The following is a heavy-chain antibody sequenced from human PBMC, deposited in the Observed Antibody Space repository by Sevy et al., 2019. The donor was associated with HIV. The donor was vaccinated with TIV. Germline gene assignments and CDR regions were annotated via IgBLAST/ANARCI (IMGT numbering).Heavy chain of an antibody. CDR3: ARRSSGHDNYYYYYGMDV. J-gene: IGHJ6*02. Sequence: GGSLRLSCVASGFTFSSYWMSWVRQAPGKGLEWVANIKQDGSEKYYVDSVKGRFTISRDNAKNSLYLQMNRLRDEDTAVYYCARRSSGHDNYYYYYGMDVWGQGTTVTVSS. CDR1: GFTFSSYW. V-gene: IGHV3-7*01. CDR2: IKQDGSEK. D-gene: IGHD5-12*01.